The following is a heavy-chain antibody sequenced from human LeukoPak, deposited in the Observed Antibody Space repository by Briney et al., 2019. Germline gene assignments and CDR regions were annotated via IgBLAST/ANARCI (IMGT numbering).Heavy chain of an antibody. V-gene: IGHV4-30-2*01. J-gene: IGHJ3*02. CDR1: GGSISSGGYY. CDR2: IYHSGST. CDR3: ARETEDIVVVPAAPHDAFDI. D-gene: IGHD2-2*01. Sequence: SETLSLTCTVSGGSISSGGYYWSWIRQPPGKGLEWIGYIYHSGSTYYNPSLKSRVTISVDRSKNQFSLKLSSVTAADTAVYYCARETEDIVVVPAAPHDAFDIWGQGTMVTVSS.